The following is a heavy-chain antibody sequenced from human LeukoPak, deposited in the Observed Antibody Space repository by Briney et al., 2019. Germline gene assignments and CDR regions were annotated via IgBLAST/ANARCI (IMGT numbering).Heavy chain of an antibody. V-gene: IGHV4-4*02. CDR3: SRENGAFSPFGY. CDR1: GGXILTTNC. CDR2: VHLSGAS. Sequence: PSGTLSLTCAVSGGXILTTNCWSWVRQPPGKGLEWIGEVHLSGASNYNPSLKSRVNMSIDKSKNHLSLNLTSVTAADTAVYYCSRENGAFSPFGYWGQGTLVTVPS. J-gene: IGHJ4*02. D-gene: IGHD2-8*01.